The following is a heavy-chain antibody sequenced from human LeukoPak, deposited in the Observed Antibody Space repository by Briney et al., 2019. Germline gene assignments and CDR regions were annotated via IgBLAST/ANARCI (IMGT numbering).Heavy chain of an antibody. CDR1: GGSISSYN. Sequence: SGTLSLICTVSGGSISSYNWNWIRQPAGKGLEWIGRIYTSGSTSYNPSLKSRVTMSVDTSKNQFSLKLNSVTAADTAVYYCARGDFFEYWGQGTLVTVSS. J-gene: IGHJ4*02. D-gene: IGHD2-21*01. CDR2: IYTSGST. V-gene: IGHV4-4*07. CDR3: ARGDFFEY.